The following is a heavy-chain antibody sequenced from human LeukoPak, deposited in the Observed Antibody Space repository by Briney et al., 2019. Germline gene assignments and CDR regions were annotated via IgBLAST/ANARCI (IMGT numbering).Heavy chain of an antibody. J-gene: IGHJ4*02. CDR1: GLAFSNYW. Sequence: GGSLRLSCAASGLAFSNYWMSWVRQAPGKGLEWVANIKPDGSHQNYVDSVKGRFTISRDNAKNSLYLQMNSLRAEDTANCASTFPDCGGGSCALGGQGALVTVSS. CDR3: TFPDCGGGSCAL. CDR2: IKPDGSHQ. V-gene: IGHV3-7*01. D-gene: IGHD2-15*01.